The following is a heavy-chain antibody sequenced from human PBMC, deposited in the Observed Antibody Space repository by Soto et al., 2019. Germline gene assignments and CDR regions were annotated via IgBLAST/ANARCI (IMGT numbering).Heavy chain of an antibody. V-gene: IGHV4-38-2*01. CDR1: GYSISSGYY. Sequence: SETLSLTCAVSGYSISSGYYWGWIRQPPGKGLEWIGSIYHSGSTYYNPSLKSRVTISVDTSKNQFSLKLSSVTAADTAVYYCARGRGGYGSGSYNWFDPWGQGTLVTVSS. J-gene: IGHJ5*02. D-gene: IGHD3-10*01. CDR2: IYHSGST. CDR3: ARGRGGYGSGSYNWFDP.